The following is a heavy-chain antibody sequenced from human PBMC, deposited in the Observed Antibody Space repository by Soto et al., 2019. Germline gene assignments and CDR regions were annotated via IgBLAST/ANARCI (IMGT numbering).Heavy chain of an antibody. J-gene: IGHJ4*02. Sequence: GASVKVSCKASGFTFTSSAVQWVRQARGQRLEWIGWIVVGSGNTNYAQKFQERVTITRDMSTSTAYMELSSLRSEDTAVYYCAAVDKVGATPVDYWGQGTLVTVSS. CDR2: IVVGSGNT. CDR3: AAVDKVGATPVDY. V-gene: IGHV1-58*01. D-gene: IGHD1-26*01. CDR1: GFTFTSSA.